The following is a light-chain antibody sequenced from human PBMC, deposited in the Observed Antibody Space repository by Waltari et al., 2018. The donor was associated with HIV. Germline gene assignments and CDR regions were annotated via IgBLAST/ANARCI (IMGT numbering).Light chain of an antibody. CDR2: EVT. J-gene: IGLJ3*02. CDR1: SYDVGTYNL. Sequence: QSALTQPASVSGSPGQSITISCNGTSYDVGTYNLISWYQHHPGKAPKLIIYEVTKRPSGVSNRFSGSKSGNTASLTISGLQAEDEDDYYCCSYSDSFWLFGGGTKLTVL. V-gene: IGLV2-23*02. CDR3: CSYSDSFWL.